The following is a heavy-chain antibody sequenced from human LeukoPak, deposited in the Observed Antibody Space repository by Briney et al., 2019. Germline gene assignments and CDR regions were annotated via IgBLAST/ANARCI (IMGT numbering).Heavy chain of an antibody. Sequence: PGGSLRLSCAVSGVTFTNYGMTWVRQAPGKGLEWVSAISGSGGSTYYADSVKGRFTISRDNSKNTLYLQMNSLRAEDTAVYYCAKNPRYFDWLLLPADFDYWGQGTLVTVSS. CDR1: GVTFTNYG. V-gene: IGHV3-23*01. J-gene: IGHJ4*02. CDR3: AKNPRYFDWLLLPADFDY. D-gene: IGHD3-9*01. CDR2: ISGSGGST.